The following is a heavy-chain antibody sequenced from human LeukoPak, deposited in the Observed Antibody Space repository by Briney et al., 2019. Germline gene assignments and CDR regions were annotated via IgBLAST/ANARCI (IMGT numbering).Heavy chain of an antibody. Sequence: GGSLRLSCAASEFTFSSYAMSWVRQAPGKGLEWVSAISGSGGSTYYADSVKGRFTISRDNSKNTLYLQMNSLRAEDTAVYFCARGVDYEIFGYYYMDVWGKGTTVTVSS. V-gene: IGHV3-23*01. J-gene: IGHJ6*03. CDR2: ISGSGGST. CDR3: ARGVDYEIFGYYYMDV. D-gene: IGHD3-3*01. CDR1: EFTFSSYA.